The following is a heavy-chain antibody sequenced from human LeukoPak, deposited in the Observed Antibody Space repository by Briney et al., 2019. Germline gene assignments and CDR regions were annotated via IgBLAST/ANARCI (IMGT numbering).Heavy chain of an antibody. CDR1: GFTFISYS. V-gene: IGHV3-48*01. Sequence: QPGGSLRLSCSASGFTFISYSMNWVRQAPGKGLEWVSYISSSRSTIYYADSVKGRFTISRDTAKTSLFLQMNSLRADDTAVYYCARGSGGISRDGYNQPLLFDYWGQGTLVTVSS. D-gene: IGHD5-24*01. CDR3: ARGSGGISRDGYNQPLLFDY. CDR2: ISSSRSTI. J-gene: IGHJ4*02.